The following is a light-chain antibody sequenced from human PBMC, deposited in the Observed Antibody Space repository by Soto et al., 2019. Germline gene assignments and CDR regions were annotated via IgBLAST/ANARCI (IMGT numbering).Light chain of an antibody. CDR1: SSDVGLYNY. J-gene: IGLJ1*01. V-gene: IGLV2-14*01. CDR3: ISYTTSSTSYV. CDR2: EVT. Sequence: QSALTQPASVSGSPGQSITISCTGTSSDVGLYNYVSWYQQYPGKAPKLMIFEVTNRPSGVSNRFSGSKSGNTASLTLSGLQAEDEADYYCISYTTSSTSYVFGTGTKLTVL.